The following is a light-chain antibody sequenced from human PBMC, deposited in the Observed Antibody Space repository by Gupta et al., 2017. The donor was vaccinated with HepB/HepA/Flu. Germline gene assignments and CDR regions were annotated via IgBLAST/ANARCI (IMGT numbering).Light chain of an antibody. Sequence: QSALTQPAPVYGSPGQSITIPCPGTSSDVGGSDFVTWFQQHPGKAPKLMIFDVNSRPSGVSYRFSGSKSGNTASLTISGLQAEDEADYYCSSYTSSSALYVFGTGTKVTVL. J-gene: IGLJ1*01. V-gene: IGLV2-14*01. CDR3: SSYTSSSALYV. CDR1: SSDVGGSDF. CDR2: DVN.